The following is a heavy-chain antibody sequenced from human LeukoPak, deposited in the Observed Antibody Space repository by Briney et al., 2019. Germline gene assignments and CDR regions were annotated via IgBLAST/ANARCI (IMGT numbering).Heavy chain of an antibody. J-gene: IGHJ4*02. D-gene: IGHD6-13*01. CDR2: IIPIFGTA. Sequence: GASVKVSCKASGYTFTSYAMHWVRQAPGQRLEWMGGIIPIFGTANYAQKFQGRVTITADESTSTAYMELSSLGSEDTAVYYCARRGVRWSFDYWGQGTLVTVSS. CDR3: ARRGVRWSFDY. CDR1: GYTFTSYA. V-gene: IGHV1-69*13.